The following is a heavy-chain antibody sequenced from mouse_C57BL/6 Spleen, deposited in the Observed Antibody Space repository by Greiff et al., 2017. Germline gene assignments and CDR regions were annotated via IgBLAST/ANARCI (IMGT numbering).Heavy chain of an antibody. CDR3: AGNYYGSEAWFAY. CDR1: GFTFSDYG. J-gene: IGHJ3*01. D-gene: IGHD1-1*01. V-gene: IGHV5-17*01. Sequence: EVQVVESGGGLVKPGGSLKLSCAASGFTFSDYGMHWVRQAPEKGLEWVAYISSGSSTIYYADTVKGRYTISRDNAKNTLFLQMTSLRSEDTAMYYCAGNYYGSEAWFAYWGQGTLVTVSA. CDR2: ISSGSSTI.